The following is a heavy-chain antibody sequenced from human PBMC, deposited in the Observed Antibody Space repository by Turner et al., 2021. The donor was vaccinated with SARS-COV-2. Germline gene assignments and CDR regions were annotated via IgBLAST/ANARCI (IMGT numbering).Heavy chain of an antibody. CDR2: ISYDGSNK. CDR3: AKAETYSSGWSGGRSYYYYYMDV. D-gene: IGHD6-19*01. J-gene: IGHJ6*03. V-gene: IGHV3-30*18. CDR1: GFAFSRYG. Sequence: QVQRVESGGGLVQPGRSLRHSCAASGFAFSRYGMHWVRQAPGKGLEWVAVISYDGSNKYYADSVKGRFTISRDNSKNTLYLQMNSLRAEDTAVYYCAKAETYSSGWSGGRSYYYYYMDVWGKGTTVTVSS.